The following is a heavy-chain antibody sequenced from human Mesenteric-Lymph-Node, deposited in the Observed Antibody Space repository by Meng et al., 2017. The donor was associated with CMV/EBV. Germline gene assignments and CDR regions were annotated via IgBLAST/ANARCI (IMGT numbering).Heavy chain of an antibody. D-gene: IGHD3-22*01. CDR1: GGSFNDHY. V-gene: IGHV4-34*01. CDR3: ASPLYDTSGYYY. J-gene: IGHJ4*02. CDR2: INHGGDT. Sequence: SETLSLTCAVYGGSFNDHYWTWIRQPPGKGLEWIGEINHGGDTNYNPSLKSRVTISVDTSKNQFSLKLSSVTAADTAVYYCASPLYDTSGYYYWGQGTLVTVS.